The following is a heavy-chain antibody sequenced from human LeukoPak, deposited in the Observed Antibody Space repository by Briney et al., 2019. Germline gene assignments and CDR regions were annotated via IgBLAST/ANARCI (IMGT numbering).Heavy chain of an antibody. CDR1: GFTFSTSW. D-gene: IGHD2-8*01. Sequence: GGSLRLSCAASGFTFSTSWMHWVRQGPEEGLVWVSRINTDGTTTTYADSVKGRFTISRDNAKNTLYLQMNSLRVEDTAVYYCALKGGSNNGFDHWGQGTLVTVSS. CDR2: INTDGTTT. V-gene: IGHV3-74*01. J-gene: IGHJ4*02. CDR3: ALKGGSNNGFDH.